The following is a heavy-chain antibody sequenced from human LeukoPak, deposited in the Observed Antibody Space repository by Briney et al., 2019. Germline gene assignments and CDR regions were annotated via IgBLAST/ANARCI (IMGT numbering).Heavy chain of an antibody. CDR2: IYYSGST. Sequence: PSETLSLTCTVSGGSVSSGDYYWSWIRQPPGKGPEWIGYIYYSGSTYYNPSLKSRVTISVDTSKNQFSLKLSSVTAADTAVYYCAKSLAVYGDYVWEYFDYWGQGTLVTVSS. CDR1: GGSVSSGDYY. V-gene: IGHV4-30-4*01. CDR3: AKSLAVYGDYVWEYFDY. J-gene: IGHJ4*02. D-gene: IGHD4-17*01.